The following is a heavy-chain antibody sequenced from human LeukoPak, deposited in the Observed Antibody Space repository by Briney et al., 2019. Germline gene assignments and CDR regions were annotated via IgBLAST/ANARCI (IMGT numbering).Heavy chain of an antibody. V-gene: IGHV3-7*01. J-gene: IGHJ3*02. Sequence: GGSLRLSCAASGFTFRNYGMSWVRQAPGKGLEWVANIKQDGSEKYYVDSVKGRFTISRDNAKNSLYLQMNSLRAEDTAVYYCARDTTDAFDIWGQGTMVTVSS. CDR2: IKQDGSEK. CDR3: ARDTTDAFDI. CDR1: GFTFRNYG. D-gene: IGHD1-1*01.